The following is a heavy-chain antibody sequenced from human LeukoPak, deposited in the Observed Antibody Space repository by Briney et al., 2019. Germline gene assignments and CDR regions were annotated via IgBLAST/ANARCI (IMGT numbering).Heavy chain of an antibody. V-gene: IGHV4-4*09. J-gene: IGHJ4*02. CDR3: AKSYFDYGTYYSYYFNL. CDR2: VYTSGST. D-gene: IGHD4-17*01. Sequence: SDTLSLTCTVSGGSLSSGYWSWIRQPPGRALEWIGYVYTSGSTNYNPSIKSRVTISVDTSKSQFALKLSSATAADMAVYYCAKSYFDYGTYYSYYFNLWGQGALVTVSS. CDR1: GGSLSSGY.